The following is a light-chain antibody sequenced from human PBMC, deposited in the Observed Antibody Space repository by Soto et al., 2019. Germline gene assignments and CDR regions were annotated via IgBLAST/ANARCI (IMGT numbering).Light chain of an antibody. CDR1: QSLLHSNGYKY. Sequence: DIVMTQSPLSLPVTPGEPASISCSSSQSLLHSNGYKYLNWYLQKPGQSPLLLIYLTSTRASGVPDRSSGSVSGTDFTLKISKVEAEDVGVYYCMQALQSPFTFGPGTKVYIK. J-gene: IGKJ3*01. CDR2: LTS. CDR3: MQALQSPFT. V-gene: IGKV2-28*01.